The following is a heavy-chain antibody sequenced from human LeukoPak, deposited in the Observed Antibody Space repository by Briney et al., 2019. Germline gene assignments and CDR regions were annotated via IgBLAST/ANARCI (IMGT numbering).Heavy chain of an antibody. CDR2: IYSAGST. CDR3: ARGDTGAFDI. V-gene: IGHV3-53*01. J-gene: IGHJ3*02. D-gene: IGHD2-8*02. Sequence: GGSLTLSCAASGFSISANYMSWIRQAPARGLEWVALIYSAGSTYYADSVKGRFTISRDTSNNTLFIRMSSLHTEDAALYFCARGDTGAFDIWGRGTLVTVSS. CDR1: GFSISANY.